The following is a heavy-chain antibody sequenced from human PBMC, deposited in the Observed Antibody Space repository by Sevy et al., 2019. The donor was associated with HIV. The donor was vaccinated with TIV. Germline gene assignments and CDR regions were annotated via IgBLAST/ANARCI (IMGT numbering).Heavy chain of an antibody. D-gene: IGHD5-18*01. J-gene: IGHJ4*02. CDR3: ARDNPLSYRYGQRTGFYFDD. V-gene: IGHV4-61*01. CDR1: GDPDSMSYSY. CDR2: LYYNGRSGST. Sequence: SETLSLSCSVFGDPDSMSYSYWSWIRQSPGNGLEWIGNLYYNGRSGSTNYNPSLKSRVTISIDASKNQFSLMLRSVTAADTALYYSARDNPLSYRYGQRTGFYFDDWGQGTLVTVSS.